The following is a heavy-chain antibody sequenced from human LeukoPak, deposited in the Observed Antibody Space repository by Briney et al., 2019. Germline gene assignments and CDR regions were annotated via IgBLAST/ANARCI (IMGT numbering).Heavy chain of an antibody. CDR3: ARQLAYYYDSSGYSV. CDR1: GYTFTGYY. V-gene: IGHV1-2*02. J-gene: IGHJ4*02. CDR2: INPNSGGT. Sequence: GASVTVSCKASGYTFTGYYMHWVRQAPGQGLEWMGWINPNSGGTNYAQKFQGRVTMTRDTSISTAYMELSRLRSDDTAVYYCARQLAYYYDSSGYSVWGQGTLVTVSS. D-gene: IGHD3-22*01.